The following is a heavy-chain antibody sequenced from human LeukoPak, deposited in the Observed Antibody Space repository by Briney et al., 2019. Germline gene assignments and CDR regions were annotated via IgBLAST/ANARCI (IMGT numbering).Heavy chain of an antibody. V-gene: IGHV4-59*01. CDR3: ARLKATVSIHAYFDS. CDR2: IDHGGST. D-gene: IGHD4-17*01. Sequence: SETLSLTCTVSGGSFSSYYWTWIRQPPGKGLEWIGYIDHGGSTNYNPSLRSRVSISSDTSKIQFSLELTSVTAADTAVYYCARLKATVSIHAYFDSRGQGTLVTVSS. J-gene: IGHJ4*02. CDR1: GGSFSSYY.